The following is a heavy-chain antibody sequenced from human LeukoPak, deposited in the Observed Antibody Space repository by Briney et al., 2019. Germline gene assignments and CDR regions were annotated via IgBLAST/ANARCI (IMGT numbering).Heavy chain of an antibody. Sequence: GGSLRLSCAASGFTFSSYAMSWVRQAPWKGLEWVSAISGSGGSTYYADSVKGRFTFSRDNAKNSLYLQMNSLRAEDTAVYYCARVAGYSSSRVCDYWGQGTLVTVSS. CDR1: GFTFSSYA. CDR3: ARVAGYSSSRVCDY. D-gene: IGHD6-13*01. J-gene: IGHJ4*02. V-gene: IGHV3-23*01. CDR2: ISGSGGST.